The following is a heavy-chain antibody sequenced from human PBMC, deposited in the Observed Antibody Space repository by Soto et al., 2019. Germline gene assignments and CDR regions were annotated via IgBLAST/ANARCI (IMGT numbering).Heavy chain of an antibody. Sequence: PSETLSLTCTVSGGSISSGGYYWSWIRQHPGKGLEWIGYIYYSGSTYYNPSLKSRVTISVDTSKNQFSLKLSSVTAADTAVYYCARAGSSWLNFDYWGQGTLVTVPS. CDR2: IYYSGST. D-gene: IGHD6-13*01. CDR3: ARAGSSWLNFDY. CDR1: GGSISSGGYY. V-gene: IGHV4-31*03. J-gene: IGHJ4*02.